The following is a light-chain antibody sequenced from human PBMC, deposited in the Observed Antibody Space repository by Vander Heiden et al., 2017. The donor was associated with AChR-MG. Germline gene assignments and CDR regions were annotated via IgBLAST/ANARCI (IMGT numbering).Light chain of an antibody. Sequence: QSVLTQPPSASGTPGQRVTIPCSGSSSNIGRTPVNWYQQLPGTAPKLLMYGNYQRPSGVPDRFSGSKSGTSASLAISGLQSEDEADYYCAAWDDSLHGPVFGGGTKLTVV. J-gene: IGLJ2*01. V-gene: IGLV1-44*01. CDR3: AAWDDSLHGPV. CDR1: SSNIGRTP. CDR2: GNY.